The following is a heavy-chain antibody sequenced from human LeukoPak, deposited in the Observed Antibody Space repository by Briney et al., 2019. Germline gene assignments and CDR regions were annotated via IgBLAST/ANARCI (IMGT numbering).Heavy chain of an antibody. D-gene: IGHD3-22*01. V-gene: IGHV3-21*01. CDR2: IDSSSYNI. J-gene: IGHJ4*02. CDR1: GFTFSIYS. Sequence: KPGGSLRLSCAASGFTFSIYSMNWVRQAPGKGREGVSSIDSSSYNIYYADSVKGRFTISRDNAQSSVFLQMNSLRAEDTAVYYCARDLAYYYDRNYDWGQGTLVTVSS. CDR3: ARDLAYYYDRNYD.